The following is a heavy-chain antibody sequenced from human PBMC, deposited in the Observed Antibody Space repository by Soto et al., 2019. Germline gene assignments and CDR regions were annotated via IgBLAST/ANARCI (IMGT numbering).Heavy chain of an antibody. CDR3: ARGSITMVRGVIPPRYYYYGMDV. J-gene: IGHJ6*02. CDR2: ISSSSSYI. D-gene: IGHD3-10*01. Sequence: EVQLVESGGGLVKPGGSLRLSCAASGFTFSSYSMNWVRQAPGKGLEWVSSISSSSSYIYYADSVKGRFTISRDNAKNSLYRQMNSLRAEDTAVYYCARGSITMVRGVIPPRYYYYGMDVWGQGTTVTVSS. CDR1: GFTFSSYS. V-gene: IGHV3-21*01.